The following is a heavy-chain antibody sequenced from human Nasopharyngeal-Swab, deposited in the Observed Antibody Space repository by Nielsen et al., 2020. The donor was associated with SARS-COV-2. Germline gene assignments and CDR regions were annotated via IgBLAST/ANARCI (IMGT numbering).Heavy chain of an antibody. Sequence: GGSLRLSCAASGFTFSDYYMSWIRQAPGKGLEWVSYISSSGSTIYYADSVKGRFTISRDNAKNSLYLQMNSLGAEDTAVYYCARSRDTAMIRFDYWGQGTLVTVSS. CDR2: ISSSGSTI. V-gene: IGHV3-11*04. J-gene: IGHJ4*02. CDR3: ARSRDTAMIRFDY. CDR1: GFTFSDYY. D-gene: IGHD5-18*01.